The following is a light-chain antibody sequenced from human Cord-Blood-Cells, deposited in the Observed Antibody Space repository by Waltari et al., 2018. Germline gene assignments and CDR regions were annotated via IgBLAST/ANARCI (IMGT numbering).Light chain of an antibody. J-gene: IGLJ2*01. CDR3: CSYAGSSTCVV. V-gene: IGLV2-23*01. Sequence: QSALTQPASVSGSPGQSITISCTGTSSDVGSYNLVSWYHQHPGKAPKLMIYGGSKRPSGVANRFSGSKSGNAASRTIAGLQAEDGADYYCCSYAGSSTCVVFGGGTKLTVL. CDR1: SSDVGSYNL. CDR2: GGS.